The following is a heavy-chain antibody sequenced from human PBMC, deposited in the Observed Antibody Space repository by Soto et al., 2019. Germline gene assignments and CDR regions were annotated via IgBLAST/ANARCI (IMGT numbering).Heavy chain of an antibody. J-gene: IGHJ6*02. Sequence: QLQESGPGLVKPSETLSLTCTVSGGSVNSGSYYWSWIRQSPGKGLEWIGYIYYSGSTNSNPSLQSRDTILLDTSKNQFSLKLSSVTAADTAVYYCARDSSMTYYYGMDVWGQGTTVTVSS. V-gene: IGHV4-61*01. CDR3: ARDSSMTYYYGMDV. CDR2: IYYSGST. CDR1: GGSVNSGSYY.